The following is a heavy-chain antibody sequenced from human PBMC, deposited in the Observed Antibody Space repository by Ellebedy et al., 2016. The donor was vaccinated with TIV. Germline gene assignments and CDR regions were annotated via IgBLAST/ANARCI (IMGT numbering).Heavy chain of an antibody. V-gene: IGHV3-7*01. J-gene: IGHJ4*02. CDR2: IKQDGSEK. CDR3: AREQWLGRACYFDS. Sequence: GESLKISCGTSGFTFSNYWMTWVRQAPGKGLEWVANIKQDGSEKYYVDSVKGRFSISRDNTKNSLYLQMNSLTDEDTAVYYCAREQWLGRACYFDSWGQGTLVTVSS. CDR1: GFTFSNYW. D-gene: IGHD6-19*01.